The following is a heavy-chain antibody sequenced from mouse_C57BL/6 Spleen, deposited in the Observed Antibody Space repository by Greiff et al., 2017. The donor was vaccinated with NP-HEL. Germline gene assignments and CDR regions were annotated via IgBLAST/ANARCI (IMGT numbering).Heavy chain of an antibody. Sequence: QVQLQQPGAELVRPGSSVKLSCKASGYTFTSYWMHWVKQRPIHGLEWIGNIDPSDSETHYNQKFKDKATLTVDKSSSTAYMQLSSLTSEDSAVYYCARFWDGYAMDYWGQGTSVTVSS. CDR2: IDPSDSET. J-gene: IGHJ4*01. D-gene: IGHD2-3*01. V-gene: IGHV1-52*01. CDR1: GYTFTSYW. CDR3: ARFWDGYAMDY.